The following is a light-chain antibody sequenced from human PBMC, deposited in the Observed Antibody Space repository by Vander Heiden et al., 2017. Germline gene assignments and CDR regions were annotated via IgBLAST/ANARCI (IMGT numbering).Light chain of an antibody. V-gene: IGKV4-1*01. CDR1: QSVLYTANNKNY. J-gene: IGKJ4*01. Sequence: DSVMTQSPDSLAVPLAERAAINCKSSQSVLYTANNKNYLAWYQQKPRQPPKLLIYWASTREAGVPDRFSGSGSGTDFTLTISSLQAGDVAVYYCQQYYTTPLLTFGGGTKVEIK. CDR2: WAS. CDR3: QQYYTTPLLT.